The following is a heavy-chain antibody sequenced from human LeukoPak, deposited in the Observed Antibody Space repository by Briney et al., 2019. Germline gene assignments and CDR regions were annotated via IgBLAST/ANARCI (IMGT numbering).Heavy chain of an antibody. CDR3: ARDRGLLRGVYYFDY. CDR2: ISYDGSNK. CDR1: GFTFSSYA. V-gene: IGHV3-30-3*01. D-gene: IGHD2-15*01. Sequence: GGSLRLSCSASGFTFSSYATHWVRQAPGKGLEWVAVISYDGSNKYYADSVKGRFTISRDNSKNTLYLQMNSLRAEDTAVYYCARDRGLLRGVYYFDYWGQGTLVTVSS. J-gene: IGHJ4*02.